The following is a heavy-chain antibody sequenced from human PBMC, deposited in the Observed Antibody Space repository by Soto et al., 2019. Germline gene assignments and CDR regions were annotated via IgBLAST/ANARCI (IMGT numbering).Heavy chain of an antibody. V-gene: IGHV1-8*01. CDR3: AKEKTIFGVVPLSPFDY. D-gene: IGHD3-3*01. Sequence: ASVKVSCKASGYTFTSYDINWVRQATGQGLEWMGWMNPNSGNTGYAQKFQGRVTMTRNTSISTAYMELNSLRAEDTAVYYCAKEKTIFGVVPLSPFDYWGQGTLVTVSS. CDR1: GYTFTSYD. J-gene: IGHJ4*02. CDR2: MNPNSGNT.